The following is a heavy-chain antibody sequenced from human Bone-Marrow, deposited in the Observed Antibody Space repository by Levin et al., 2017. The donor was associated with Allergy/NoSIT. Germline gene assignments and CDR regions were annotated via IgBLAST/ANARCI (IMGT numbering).Heavy chain of an antibody. Sequence: SETLSLTCNVSGDSVSRGSAYWSWIRRPPGKGLDWIGYISNTGSSKYTPSLKSRVTISLDASKNHFSLTLNAVTTADTAIYYCARGTDLYGSFDHWGQGTLVAVSS. D-gene: IGHD3-10*01. CDR2: ISNTGSS. CDR1: GDSVSRGSAY. J-gene: IGHJ4*02. CDR3: ARGTDLYGSFDH. V-gene: IGHV4-61*03.